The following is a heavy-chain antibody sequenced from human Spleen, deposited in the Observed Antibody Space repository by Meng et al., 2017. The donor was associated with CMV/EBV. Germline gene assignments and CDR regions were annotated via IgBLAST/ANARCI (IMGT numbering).Heavy chain of an antibody. J-gene: IGHJ5*02. CDR2: IDYRGIT. CDR1: GGSVNSGSNY. D-gene: IGHD3-9*01. CDR3: ARDSGLNGFYNWFDP. Sequence: GGSVNSGSNYWPWVRRHLGNGLESLGFIDYRGITKYTPSLKSLVTLSADASKHQFSLKLTSMTAADSAVYYCARDSGLNGFYNWFDPWGPGTLVTVSS. V-gene: IGHV4-61*01.